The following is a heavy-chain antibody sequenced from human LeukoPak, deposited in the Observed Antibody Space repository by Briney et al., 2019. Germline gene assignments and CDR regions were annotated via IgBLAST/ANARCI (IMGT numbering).Heavy chain of an antibody. CDR2: ISGRGGST. CDR1: GFTFSSYA. D-gene: IGHD3-22*01. V-gene: IGHV3-23*01. CDR3: AKDTYYYDSSGYYDY. Sequence: PGGSLRLSCAASGFTFSSYAMSWVRQAPGKGLEWVSAISGRGGSTYYADSVKGRFTISRDNSKNTLYLQMNSLRAEDTAVYYCAKDTYYYDSSGYYDYWGQGTLVTVSS. J-gene: IGHJ4*02.